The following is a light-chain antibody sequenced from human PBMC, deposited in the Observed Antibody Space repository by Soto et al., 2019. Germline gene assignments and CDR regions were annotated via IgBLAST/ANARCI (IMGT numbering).Light chain of an antibody. V-gene: IGLV1-40*01. J-gene: IGLJ2*01. CDR3: QSYDSSLTVV. CDR2: GNI. Sequence: QPVLTQPPSVSGAPGQRVTISCTGSSSNIGAGYNVHWYQQVPGTAPKLLIYGNINRPSGVPDRFSGSKSGTSASLAITGLQADDEAEYYCQSYDSSLTVVFGGGTKLTVL. CDR1: SSNIGAGYN.